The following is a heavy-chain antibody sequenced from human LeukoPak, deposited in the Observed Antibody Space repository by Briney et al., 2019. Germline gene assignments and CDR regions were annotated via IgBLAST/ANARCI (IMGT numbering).Heavy chain of an antibody. D-gene: IGHD3/OR15-3a*01. CDR2: INHSGST. Sequence: PSETLSLTCAVYGGSFSGYYWSWIRQPPGKGLEWIGEINHSGSTNYNPFLKSRATISIDTSRNYFSLKLSSVTAADTAVYYCARGRGTGSYFHDWGQGTLVTVSP. J-gene: IGHJ4*03. V-gene: IGHV4-34*01. CDR1: GGSFSGYY. CDR3: ARGRGTGSYFHD.